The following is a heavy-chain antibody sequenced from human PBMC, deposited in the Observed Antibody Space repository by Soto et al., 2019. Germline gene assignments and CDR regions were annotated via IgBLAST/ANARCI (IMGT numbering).Heavy chain of an antibody. CDR2: IYYSGST. CDR3: ARRYSSSFDF. J-gene: IGHJ4*02. D-gene: IGHD6-13*01. V-gene: IGHV4-59*08. Sequence: SETLSLTCTVSGGSISSYYWSWIRQPPGKGLEWIGYIYYSGSTNYNPSLKSRVTISVDTSKNQFSLKLSSVTAADTAGYDCARRYSSSFDFWGKGTLVTVAS. CDR1: GGSISSYY.